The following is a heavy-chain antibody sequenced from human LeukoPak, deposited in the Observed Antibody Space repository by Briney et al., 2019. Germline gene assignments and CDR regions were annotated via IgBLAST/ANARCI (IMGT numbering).Heavy chain of an antibody. CDR3: IGVDYDYVWGSYRPIFFDY. CDR2: IIPIFGTA. CDR1: GYTFTSYG. D-gene: IGHD3-16*02. Sequence: SVKVSCKASGYTFTSYGISWVRQAPGQGLEWMGGIIPIFGTANYAQKFQGRVTITTDESTSTAYMELSSLRSEDTAVYYCIGVDYDYVWGSYRPIFFDYWGQGTLVTVSS. V-gene: IGHV1-69*05. J-gene: IGHJ4*02.